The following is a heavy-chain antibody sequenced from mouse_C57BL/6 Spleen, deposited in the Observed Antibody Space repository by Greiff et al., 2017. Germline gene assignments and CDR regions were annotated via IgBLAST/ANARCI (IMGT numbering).Heavy chain of an antibody. CDR1: GYAFSSSW. V-gene: IGHV1-82*01. J-gene: IGHJ1*03. Sequence: QVQLQQSGPELVKPGASVKISCKASGYAFSSSWMNWVKQRPGKGLEWIGRIYPGDGDTNYNGKFKGKATLTADKSSSPAYMQLSSLTSEDSAVYFWANYYGSSHWYFDVWGTGTTVTVSS. CDR2: IYPGDGDT. D-gene: IGHD1-1*01. CDR3: ANYYGSSHWYFDV.